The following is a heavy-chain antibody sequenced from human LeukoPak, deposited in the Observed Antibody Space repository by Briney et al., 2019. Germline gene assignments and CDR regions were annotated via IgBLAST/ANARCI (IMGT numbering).Heavy chain of an antibody. V-gene: IGHV3-7*03. CDR3: AREQQLVPDTFDP. Sequence: GGSLRLSCVASGFASSSYWMTWVRQAPGKGLEWVASINQVGSDKHYVDSVKGRFKISRNVADNSLYVQMNSLRAEDTAVYYCAREQQLVPDTFDPWGQGTLVTVSS. CDR1: GFASSSYW. D-gene: IGHD6-13*01. CDR2: INQVGSDK. J-gene: IGHJ5*02.